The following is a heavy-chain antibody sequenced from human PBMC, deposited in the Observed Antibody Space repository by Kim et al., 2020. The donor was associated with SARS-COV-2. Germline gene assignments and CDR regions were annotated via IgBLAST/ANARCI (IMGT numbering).Heavy chain of an antibody. CDR2: ISPPGDT. V-gene: IGHV3-48*03. CDR3: VGGHFGG. J-gene: IGHJ6*02. Sequence: GGSLRLSCDVSACTYTTDAWRWVRQAPGKGREWFSYISPPGDTSHAACVMVRFSISIDIVKKSLYLQLSSLRGEDTAPEYWVGGHFGGGGLWTTGIVS. CDR1: ACTYTTDA. D-gene: IGHD2-8*02.